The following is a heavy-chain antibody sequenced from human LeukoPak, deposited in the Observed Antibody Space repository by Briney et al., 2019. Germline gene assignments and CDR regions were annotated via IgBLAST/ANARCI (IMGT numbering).Heavy chain of an antibody. CDR2: IYGRGETT. CDR3: AKTAMIKVIINTSPKGLNY. V-gene: IGHV3-23*01. Sequence: PGGSLRLSCAASGFTFSSNAMNWVRQAPGKGLEWVAAIYGRGETTYYADLVKGRFTISRDNSKNTLYLQMNSLRAEDTAVYYCAKTAMIKVIINTSPKGLNYWGQGTLVTVSS. J-gene: IGHJ4*02. CDR1: GFTFSSNA. D-gene: IGHD3-10*01.